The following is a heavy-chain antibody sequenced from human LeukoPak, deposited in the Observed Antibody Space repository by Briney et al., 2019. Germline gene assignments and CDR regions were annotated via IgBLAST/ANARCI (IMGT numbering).Heavy chain of an antibody. CDR2: ISSSSSYI. CDR3: ARGYCSSTSCSLDFDY. V-gene: IGHV3-11*06. D-gene: IGHD2-2*01. J-gene: IGHJ4*02. CDR1: GFTFSDYY. Sequence: AGGSLRLSCAASGFTFSDYYMSWIRQAPGKGLEWVSSISSSSSYIYYADSVKGRFTISRDNAKNSLYLQMNSLRAEDTAVYYCARGYCSSTSCSLDFDYWGQGTLVTVSS.